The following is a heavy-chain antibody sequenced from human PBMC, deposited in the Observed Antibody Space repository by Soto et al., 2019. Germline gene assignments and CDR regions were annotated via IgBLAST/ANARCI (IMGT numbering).Heavy chain of an antibody. D-gene: IGHD3-3*01. CDR2: VNPDNGGT. Sequence: GASVKVSCKASGYTFTGNDIHWVRQAPGQGLEWMGWVNPDNGGTTSAEKFQGRVTMTRDTSVTTAYMELYRLTSDDTAVYYCARDPRPPSGWLGFWEYGMDVWGQGTTVTVSS. V-gene: IGHV1-2*02. CDR3: ARDPRPPSGWLGFWEYGMDV. CDR1: GYTFTGND. J-gene: IGHJ6*02.